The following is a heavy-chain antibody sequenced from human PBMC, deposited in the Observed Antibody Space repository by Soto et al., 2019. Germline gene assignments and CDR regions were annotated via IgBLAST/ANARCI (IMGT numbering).Heavy chain of an antibody. Sequence: QVQLVQSGPEVKMPGSSVKVSCKASGDTFNSYTINWVRQAPGQGLQWMGRTIPILAMSNYALKFQGRVTITADKSTTTAYMELSRLRSDETAVYYCAASYGSGSRAFDYWGQGTLVTVSS. D-gene: IGHD3-10*01. CDR2: TIPILAMS. V-gene: IGHV1-69*02. CDR3: AASYGSGSRAFDY. J-gene: IGHJ4*02. CDR1: GDTFNSYT.